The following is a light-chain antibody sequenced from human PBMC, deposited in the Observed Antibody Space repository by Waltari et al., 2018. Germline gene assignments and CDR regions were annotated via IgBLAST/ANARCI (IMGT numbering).Light chain of an antibody. J-gene: IGLJ3*02. CDR1: SPNIGAGSD. CDR3: QSYDSSLSGSV. Sequence: QSVLAQPPSVSGAAGQRVTISCSGISPNIGAGSDVHWYQHLPGTAPKLLIYGNSNRPSGVPDRFSGSKSGTSASLAITGLQAEDEADYYCQSYDSSLSGSVFGGGTKLTVL. V-gene: IGLV1-40*01. CDR2: GNS.